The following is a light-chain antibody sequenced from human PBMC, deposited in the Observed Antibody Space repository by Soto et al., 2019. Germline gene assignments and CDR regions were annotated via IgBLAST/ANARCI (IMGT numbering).Light chain of an antibody. CDR1: SSDVGGYNY. J-gene: IGLJ1*01. Sequence: QSVLTQPASASGSPGQSIAISCTGTSSDVGGYNYVSWYQQLPGKAPKLLIYDVSQRPSGVPDRFSGSKSGNTASLTISGLQAEDEADYYCCSYAGTSTYVFGTGTKVTVL. CDR2: DVS. CDR3: CSYAGTSTYV. V-gene: IGLV2-11*01.